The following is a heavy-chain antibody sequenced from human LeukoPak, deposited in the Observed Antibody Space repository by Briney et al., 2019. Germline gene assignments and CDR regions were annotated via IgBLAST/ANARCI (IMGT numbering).Heavy chain of an antibody. CDR2: ISWNSVNI. CDR1: GFTFDDYA. V-gene: IGHV3-9*03. J-gene: IGHJ4*02. Sequence: PGRSLRLSCAASGFTFDDYAMHWVRQAPGKGLEWVSSISWNSVNIGYADSVKGRFTISRDNAKISLYLQMNSLRPEDMALYYCAKDGYSGSPTHFDYWGQGTLVTVSS. D-gene: IGHD1-26*01. CDR3: AKDGYSGSPTHFDY.